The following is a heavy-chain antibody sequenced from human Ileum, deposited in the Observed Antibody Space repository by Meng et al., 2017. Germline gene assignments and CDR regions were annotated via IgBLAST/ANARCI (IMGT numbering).Heavy chain of an antibody. CDR3: TRVKVTTVGVFSEKFDF. D-gene: IGHD1-1*01. CDR1: GYTVTDYY. V-gene: IGHV1-2*06. J-gene: IGHJ4*02. CDR2: INLNTGDA. Sequence: ASVKVSCKASGYTVTDYYMHWVRQAPGHGLEWVGQINLNTGDANFAQKFQGRVTMTRDTSITTTYMELTALTSDDAAVYFCTRVKVTTVGVFSEKFDFWGQGTLVTVSS.